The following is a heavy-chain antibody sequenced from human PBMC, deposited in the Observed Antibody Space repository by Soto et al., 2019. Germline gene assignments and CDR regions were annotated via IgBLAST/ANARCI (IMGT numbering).Heavy chain of an antibody. V-gene: IGHV1-69*01. CDR1: GGTFSSYA. CDR2: VIPIFGTA. CDR3: ARGSVVVITSGWFDP. D-gene: IGHD3-22*01. Sequence: QVQLVQSGAEVKKPGSSVKVSCKASGGTFSSYAISWVRQAPGQGLEWMGGVIPIFGTANYAPKFQGRVTITADEYTSTAHMELSSLRSEDTAVYYCARGSVVVITSGWFDPWGQGTLVTVSS. J-gene: IGHJ5*02.